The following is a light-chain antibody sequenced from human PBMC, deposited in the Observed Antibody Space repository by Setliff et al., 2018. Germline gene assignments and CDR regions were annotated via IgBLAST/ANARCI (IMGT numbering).Light chain of an antibody. V-gene: IGLV2-14*01. CDR1: SSDVGGYNY. CDR3: LSYTSETTHAL. J-gene: IGLJ3*02. CDR2: EVT. Sequence: QSVLTQPAAVSGSPGQSIAISCTGTSSDVGGYNYVSWYQHHPGKPPKLMIFEVTKRPSGVSDRFSGSKSGNTASLTISGLQPEDEADYYCLSYTSETTHALFGGGTQLTVL.